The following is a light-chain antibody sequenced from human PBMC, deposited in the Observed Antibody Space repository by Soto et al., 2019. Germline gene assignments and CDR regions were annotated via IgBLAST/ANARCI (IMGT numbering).Light chain of an antibody. Sequence: DIVMTQSPATLSVSPGESATLSCRASQGVRSDLAWYQQRPGQAPRLLIYGATTRATGIPARFRGSGSETEFRRTSGSLQSEDFATYYCQQYKIWYPKMAFGQGTKVEI. CDR1: QGVRSD. J-gene: IGKJ1*01. CDR2: GAT. V-gene: IGKV3-15*01. CDR3: QQYKIWYPKMA.